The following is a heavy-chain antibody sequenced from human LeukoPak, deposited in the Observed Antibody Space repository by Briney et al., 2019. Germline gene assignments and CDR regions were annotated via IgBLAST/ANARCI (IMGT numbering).Heavy chain of an antibody. J-gene: IGHJ4*02. V-gene: IGHV3-23*01. CDR2: ISGSGGST. CDR3: AKDRYCSGGSCYDDPFGY. CDR1: GFTFSSYA. Sequence: LAGGSLRLSCAASGFTFSSYAMSWVRQAPGKGLEWVSAISGSGGSTYYADSVKGRFTISRDNSKNTLYLQMNSLRAEDTAVYYCAKDRYCSGGSCYDDPFGYWGQGTLVTVSS. D-gene: IGHD2-15*01.